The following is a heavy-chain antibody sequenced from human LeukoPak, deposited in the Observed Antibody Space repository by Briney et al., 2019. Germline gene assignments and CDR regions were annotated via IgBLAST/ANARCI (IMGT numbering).Heavy chain of an antibody. D-gene: IGHD3-10*01. CDR2: INHSGYT. Sequence: PSETLSLTCAVYGGSFSGYYWSWIRQPPGKGLEWIGEINHSGYTNYNPSLKSRVTMSVDTSTNQFFLKMTSVTAADTGVYSCARDSGTTGEVKFDPWGRGTLVTVSS. J-gene: IGHJ5*02. V-gene: IGHV4-34*01. CDR3: ARDSGTTGEVKFDP. CDR1: GGSFSGYY.